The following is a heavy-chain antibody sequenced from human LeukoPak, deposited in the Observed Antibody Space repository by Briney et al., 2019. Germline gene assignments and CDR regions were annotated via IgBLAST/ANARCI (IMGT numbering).Heavy chain of an antibody. D-gene: IGHD3-10*01. V-gene: IGHV5-51*01. Sequence: GESLQISCQGSGYSFTNNWIGWVRQMPGRGLEWMGITYPGDSNTRYSPSFQGQVTISADKSISSAYLQWGSLKASDTAMYYCARQPGAGWFDPWGQGTLVTVSS. J-gene: IGHJ5*02. CDR1: GYSFTNNW. CDR3: ARQPGAGWFDP. CDR2: TYPGDSNT.